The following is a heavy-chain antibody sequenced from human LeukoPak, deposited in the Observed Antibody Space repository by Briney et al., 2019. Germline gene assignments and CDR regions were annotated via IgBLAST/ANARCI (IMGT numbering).Heavy chain of an antibody. J-gene: IGHJ4*02. V-gene: IGHV4-59*01. Sequence: SETLSLTCTVSGGSISSYYWSWIRQPPGKGLEWIGYIYYSGSTNYNPSLKSRVTISVDTSKNQFSLKLSSVTAADTAVYYCARAKRWIQLWPYFDYWGQGTLVTVSS. CDR1: GGSISSYY. CDR3: ARAKRWIQLWPYFDY. CDR2: IYYSGST. D-gene: IGHD5-18*01.